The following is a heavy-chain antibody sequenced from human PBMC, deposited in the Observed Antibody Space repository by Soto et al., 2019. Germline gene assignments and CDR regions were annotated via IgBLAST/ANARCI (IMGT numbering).Heavy chain of an antibody. CDR1: GFTFSSYW. V-gene: IGHV3-74*01. D-gene: IGHD2-15*01. J-gene: IGHJ3*02. CDR2: INSGGGTT. Sequence: GGSLRLSCAASGFTFSSYWMHWFRQAPGKGLMWVSRINSGGGTTTYADSVKGRFTISRDNSKNTLYLQMNSLRAEDTAVYYCAKDSLGGPYAFDIWGQGTMVTVSS. CDR3: AKDSLGGPYAFDI.